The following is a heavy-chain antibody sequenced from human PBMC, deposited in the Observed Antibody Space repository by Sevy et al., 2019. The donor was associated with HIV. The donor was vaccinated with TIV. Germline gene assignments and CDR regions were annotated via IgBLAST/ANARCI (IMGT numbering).Heavy chain of an antibody. D-gene: IGHD6-19*01. V-gene: IGHV1-8*01. CDR2: MNPNRGNT. CDR3: ASNPGYSSGWYRYYFDY. J-gene: IGHJ4*02. CDR1: GYTFTSYD. Sequence: ASVKVSCKASGYTFTSYDINWVRQATGQGLEWMGWMNPNRGNTGYAQKFQGRVTMTRNTSISTAYMELSSLRSEDTAVYYCASNPGYSSGWYRYYFDYWGQGTLVTVSS.